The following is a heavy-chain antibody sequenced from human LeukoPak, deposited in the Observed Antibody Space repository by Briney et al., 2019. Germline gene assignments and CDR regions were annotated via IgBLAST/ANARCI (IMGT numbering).Heavy chain of an antibody. D-gene: IGHD4-17*01. CDR1: GGSISSYY. CDR3: TRTPNYGDYVWFYDY. V-gene: IGHV4-59*01. J-gene: IGHJ4*02. CDR2: IYYSGST. Sequence: SEPLSLTCTVSGGSISSYYWSWVRQPPGKGLEWIGYIYYSGSTNYNPSLKSRGTISVDTSKKKFSLKLSSVTAADTAVYYCTRTPNYGDYVWFYDYWGQGTLVSVSS.